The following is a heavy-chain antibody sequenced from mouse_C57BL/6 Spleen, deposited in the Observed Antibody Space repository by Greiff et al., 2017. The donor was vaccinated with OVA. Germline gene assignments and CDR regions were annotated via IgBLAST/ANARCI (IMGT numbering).Heavy chain of an antibody. J-gene: IGHJ4*01. V-gene: IGHV2-9-1*01. CDR3: ARNLDDYDGYAMDY. D-gene: IGHD2-4*01. Sequence: VKLQESGPGLVAPSQSLSITCTVSGFSLTSYAISWVRQPPGKGLEWLGVIWTGGGTNYNSALKSRLSISKDNSKSQVFLKMNSLQTDDTARYYCARNLDDYDGYAMDYWGQGTSVTVSS. CDR2: IWTGGGT. CDR1: GFSLTSYA.